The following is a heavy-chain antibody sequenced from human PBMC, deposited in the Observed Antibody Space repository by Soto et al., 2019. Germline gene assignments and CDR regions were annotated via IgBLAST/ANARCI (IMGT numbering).Heavy chain of an antibody. CDR2: ISGSGGST. D-gene: IGHD3-10*01. CDR1: GFTFSSYA. Sequence: GGSLRLSCAASGFTFSSYAMSWVRQAPGKGLEWVSAISGSGGSTYYADSVKGRFTISRDNSKNTLYLQMNSLRAEDTAVYYCAKPLFDYYGSGSSYGFFDYWGQGTLVTVSS. J-gene: IGHJ4*02. V-gene: IGHV3-23*01. CDR3: AKPLFDYYGSGSSYGFFDY.